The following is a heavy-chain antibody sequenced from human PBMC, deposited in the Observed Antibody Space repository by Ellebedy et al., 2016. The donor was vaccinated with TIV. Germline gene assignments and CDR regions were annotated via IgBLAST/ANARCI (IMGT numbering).Heavy chain of an antibody. CDR3: AKDALRGGGITYNWFNP. J-gene: IGHJ5*02. D-gene: IGHD2-15*01. Sequence: GGSLRLXXAASGFTFDDYAMHWVRQAPGKGLEWVSGISWNSGSIGYADSVKGRFTISRDNAKNSLYLQMNSLRAEDTALYYCAKDALRGGGITYNWFNPWGQGTLVTVSS. CDR2: ISWNSGSI. V-gene: IGHV3-9*01. CDR1: GFTFDDYA.